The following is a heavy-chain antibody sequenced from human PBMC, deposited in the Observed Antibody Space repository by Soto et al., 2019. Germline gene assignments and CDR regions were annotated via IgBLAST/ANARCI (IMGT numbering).Heavy chain of an antibody. Sequence: PGGSLRLSSEASGFTFSSYIMNWVRQAPGEGLECVSYISRSSSSIYYADAVKVRFTISRDNANNSLYLQMNSLRDEDTAVYYCARVGPLYYDFWSGPYFDYWGQGTLVTVS. CDR1: GFTFSSYI. J-gene: IGHJ4*02. D-gene: IGHD3-3*01. V-gene: IGHV3-48*02. CDR3: ARVGPLYYDFWSGPYFDY. CDR2: ISRSSSSI.